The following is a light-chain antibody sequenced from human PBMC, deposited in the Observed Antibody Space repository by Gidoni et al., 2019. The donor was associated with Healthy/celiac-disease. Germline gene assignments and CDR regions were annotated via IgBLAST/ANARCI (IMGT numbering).Light chain of an antibody. J-gene: IGLJ3*02. CDR3: AAWDDSLNGWV. CDR2: SNN. Sequence: QSVLTHPPSASGTPGQRVTISCSGSSSNIGSNTVNWYQQLPGMAPKLLIYSNNQRPSGVPDRFSGSKSGTSASLAISGLQSEDEADYYCAAWDDSLNGWVFGGGTKLTVL. V-gene: IGLV1-44*01. CDR1: SSNIGSNT.